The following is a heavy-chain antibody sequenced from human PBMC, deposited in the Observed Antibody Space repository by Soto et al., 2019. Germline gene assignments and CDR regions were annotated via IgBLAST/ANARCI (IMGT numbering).Heavy chain of an antibody. J-gene: IGHJ1*01. D-gene: IGHD2-2*01. CDR1: GYTLTELS. Sequence: APVKASCKVSGYTLTELSMHWVRQAPGKGLEWMGGFDPEDGETIYAQKFQGRVTMTEDTSTDTAYMELSSLRSEDTAVYYCATPFRSIVVVPAAPYFQHWGQGTLVTVSS. V-gene: IGHV1-24*01. CDR3: ATPFRSIVVVPAAPYFQH. CDR2: FDPEDGET.